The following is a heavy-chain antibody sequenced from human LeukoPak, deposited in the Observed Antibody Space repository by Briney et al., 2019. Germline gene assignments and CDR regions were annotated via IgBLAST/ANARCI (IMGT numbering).Heavy chain of an antibody. CDR3: AKDQGGSYHLDY. CDR1: GFTFSSYG. D-gene: IGHD1-26*01. CDR2: ISYDGSNK. V-gene: IGHV3-30*18. Sequence: GGSLRLSCAASGFTFSSYGMHWVRQAPGKGLEWVAVISYDGSNKYYADSVKGRFTISRDNSKNTLYLQMNSLRAEDTAVYYCAKDQGGSYHLDYWGQGTLVTVSS. J-gene: IGHJ4*02.